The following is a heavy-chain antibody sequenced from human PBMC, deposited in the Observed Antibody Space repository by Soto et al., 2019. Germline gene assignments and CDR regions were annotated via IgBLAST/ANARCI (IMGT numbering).Heavy chain of an antibody. D-gene: IGHD5-18*01. Sequence: ASVKVSCKASGYTFTNYDVTWVRQAAGQGLEWVGWVNPNSGYTAYAQKFVGRVTMTRNTPLRTAYMELSSLTSGDTAVYYCARSYIHGWNGYWGQGTLGTVSS. J-gene: IGHJ4*02. V-gene: IGHV1-8*01. CDR1: GYTFTNYD. CDR2: VNPNSGYT. CDR3: ARSYIHGWNGY.